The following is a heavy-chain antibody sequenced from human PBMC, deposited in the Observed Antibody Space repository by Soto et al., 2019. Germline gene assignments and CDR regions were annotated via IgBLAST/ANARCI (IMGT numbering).Heavy chain of an antibody. CDR3: AGESALMTTVPLRH. CDR1: GGTFNTST. D-gene: IGHD4-17*01. J-gene: IGHJ4*02. Sequence: VQLVQSGAEVREPGSSVKVSCKASGGTFNTSTITWVRQAPGQGLDYMGGVIPIYGSPYYARKFQGRVTITADVSTSTAYMVMSSLRSGDTAVYCCAGESALMTTVPLRHWGQGTLVTVSS. V-gene: IGHV1-69*01. CDR2: VIPIYGSP.